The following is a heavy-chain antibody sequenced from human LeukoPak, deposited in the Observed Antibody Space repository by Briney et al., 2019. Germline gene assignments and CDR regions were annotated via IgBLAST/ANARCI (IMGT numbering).Heavy chain of an antibody. V-gene: IGHV4-4*07. CDR2: IYPSGNT. CDR3: AREDSGSYYNYYYFYMDV. CDR1: GGSFSNNF. D-gene: IGHD3-10*01. J-gene: IGHJ6*03. Sequence: SETLSLTCSVSGGSFSNNFWSWVRQPAGKGLEWIGRIYPSGNTNYNPSLKSRVTLSVDTSKTQFSLNLSSVTAADTAVYYCAREDSGSYYNYYYFYMDVWGKGTTVTISS.